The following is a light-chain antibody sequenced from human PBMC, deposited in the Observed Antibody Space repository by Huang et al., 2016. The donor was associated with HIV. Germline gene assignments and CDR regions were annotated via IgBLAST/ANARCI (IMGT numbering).Light chain of an antibody. Sequence: DLQMIQYPSSLSACVGDRISIPCRASQTISTFLNWYQQKPGKAPKLLMYAASNLQSGVSARFSGTVSGTLFTLTVTGRLPDDFATYFCQQTSSVPLTFGGGTKVEMK. J-gene: IGKJ4*01. CDR3: QQTSSVPLT. CDR1: QTISTF. CDR2: AAS. V-gene: IGKV1-39*01.